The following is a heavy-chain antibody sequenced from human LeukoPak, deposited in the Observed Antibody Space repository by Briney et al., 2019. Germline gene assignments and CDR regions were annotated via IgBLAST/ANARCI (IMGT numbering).Heavy chain of an antibody. Sequence: GASVKVSCKASGYTFTSYDINWVRQATGQGLEWMGWMNPNSGNTGYAQKFQGRVTMTRDTSISTAYMELSRLRSDDTAVYYCARARRTYYYDSSGQGPFFDYWGQGTLVTVSS. CDR3: ARARRTYYYDSSGQGPFFDY. V-gene: IGHV1-8*01. D-gene: IGHD3-22*01. CDR1: GYTFTSYD. J-gene: IGHJ4*02. CDR2: MNPNSGNT.